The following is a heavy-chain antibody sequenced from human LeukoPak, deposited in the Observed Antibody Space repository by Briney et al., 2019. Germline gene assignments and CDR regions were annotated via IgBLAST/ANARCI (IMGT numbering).Heavy chain of an antibody. CDR3: ARASFWESPINWFTP. CDR1: GYTFTGYY. CDR2: INPKNGGS. D-gene: IGHD3-16*01. V-gene: IGHV1-2*02. J-gene: IGHJ5*02. Sequence: ASVKVSCKVSGYTFTGYYMHWVRQAPGQGLEWVGWINPKNGGSNYAQKFQGRVTMTRDRSISTAYMELSRLTSDDTAVYYCARASFWESPINWFTPWGQGTLVTVSS.